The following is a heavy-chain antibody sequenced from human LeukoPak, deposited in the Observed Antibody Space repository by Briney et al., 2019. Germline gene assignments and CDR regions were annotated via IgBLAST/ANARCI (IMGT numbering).Heavy chain of an antibody. D-gene: IGHD2-2*03. J-gene: IGHJ1*01. CDR1: GFTFSSYS. Sequence: PGGSLRLSCAASGFTFSSYSMNWVRQAPGKGLEWVSAISGSGGSTYYADSVKGRFTIPRDNSKNTLYLQMNSLRAEDTAVYYCAKDRCLNWVSIGYCSSTSRAPFQHWGQGTLVTVSS. CDR2: ISGSGGST. V-gene: IGHV3-23*01. CDR3: AKDRCLNWVSIGYCSSTSRAPFQH.